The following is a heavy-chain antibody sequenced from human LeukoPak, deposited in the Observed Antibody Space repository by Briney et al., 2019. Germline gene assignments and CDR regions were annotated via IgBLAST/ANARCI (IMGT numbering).Heavy chain of an antibody. CDR2: IIPIFGTA. CDR3: ARVASGGSGTSLRFDP. J-gene: IGHJ5*02. V-gene: IGHV1-69*13. Sequence: SVKVSCKASGYTFTSYAISWVRQAPGQGLEWMGGIIPIFGTANYAQKFQGRVTITADESTSTAYMELSSLRSEDTAVYYCARVASGGSGTSLRFDPWGQGTLVTVSS. D-gene: IGHD2-2*01. CDR1: GYTFTSYA.